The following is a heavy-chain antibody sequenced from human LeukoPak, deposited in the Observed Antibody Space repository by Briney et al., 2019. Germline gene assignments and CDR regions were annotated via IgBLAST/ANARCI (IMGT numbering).Heavy chain of an antibody. J-gene: IGHJ2*01. D-gene: IGHD2-15*01. V-gene: IGHV1-69*05. CDR2: IIPIFGTA. CDR1: GGTFSSYA. CDR3: ARAIVCGGNPYWYFDL. Sequence: ASVKVSCKASGGTFSSYAISWVRQAPGQGLEWMGRIIPIFGTANYAQKFQGRVTITTDEFTSTAYMELSSLRSEDTAVYYCARAIVCGGNPYWYFDLWGRGTLVTVSS.